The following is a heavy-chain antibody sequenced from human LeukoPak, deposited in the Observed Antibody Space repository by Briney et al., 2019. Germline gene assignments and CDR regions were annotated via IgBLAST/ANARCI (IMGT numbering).Heavy chain of an antibody. J-gene: IGHJ4*02. Sequence: PGGSLRLSCAASGFTFSSYAMHWVRQAPGKGLEWVAIIWYDGSNKYYGDSVKGRFTISRDNSKNTLYLQMNSLRAEDTAVYYCARVGDGYNLDYWGQGTLVTVSS. CDR3: ARVGDGYNLDY. CDR2: IWYDGSNK. V-gene: IGHV3-33*08. CDR1: GFTFSSYA. D-gene: IGHD5-24*01.